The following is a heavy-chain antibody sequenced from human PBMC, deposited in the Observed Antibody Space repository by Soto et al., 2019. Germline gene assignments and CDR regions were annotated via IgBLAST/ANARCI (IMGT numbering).Heavy chain of an antibody. D-gene: IGHD3-9*01. CDR1: GFTFSDYY. CDR3: AREPPPYYDILTGYSNGPYFDY. Sequence: GALRLSCAASGFTFSDYYMSWIRQAPGKGLEWVSYISSSSSYTNYADSVKGRFTISRDNAKNSLYLQMNSLRAEDTAVYYCAREPPPYYDILTGYSNGPYFDYWGQGTLVTVSS. CDR2: ISSSSSYT. J-gene: IGHJ4*02. V-gene: IGHV3-11*05.